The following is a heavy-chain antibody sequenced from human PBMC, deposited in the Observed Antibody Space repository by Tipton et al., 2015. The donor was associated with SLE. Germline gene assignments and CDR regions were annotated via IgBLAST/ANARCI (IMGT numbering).Heavy chain of an antibody. J-gene: IGHJ4*02. V-gene: IGHV4-30-2*01. Sequence: TLSLTCAVSGASISSGGYSWNWIRQPPGKGLEWIGYIYHSGSTYYYPSLNSRVSISLDLSKNRFSLELRSVTAADTAVYYCARNKEVVASLGYFDYWGQGTLFTVSS. D-gene: IGHD2-15*01. CDR2: IYHSGST. CDR3: ARNKEVVASLGYFDY. CDR1: GASISSGGYS.